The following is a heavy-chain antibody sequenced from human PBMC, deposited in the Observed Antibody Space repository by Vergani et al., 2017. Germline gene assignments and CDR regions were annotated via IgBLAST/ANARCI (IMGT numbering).Heavy chain of an antibody. CDR1: GYSISSGYY. V-gene: IGHV4-38-2*02. J-gene: IGHJ4*02. Sequence: QVQLQESGPGLVKPSETLSLTCTVSGYSISSGYYWGWIRQPPGKGLEWIGSIYHSGSTYYHPSLKSRVTISVDTSKNQFSLKLSSVTAAATAVYYCARDASTVTSPRLYYFDYWGQGTLVTVSS. CDR2: IYHSGST. CDR3: ARDASTVTSPRLYYFDY. D-gene: IGHD4-17*01.